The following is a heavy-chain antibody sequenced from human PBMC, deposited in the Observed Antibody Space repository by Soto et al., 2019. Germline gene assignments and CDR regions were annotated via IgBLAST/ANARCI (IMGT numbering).Heavy chain of an antibody. J-gene: IGHJ4*02. Sequence: QVQLQESVPGLVKPSETLSLTCTVSGGSISSYYWSWIRQPPGKGLEWIGYFYYSGSTNYKPSLQSRVTISVDTSKNQFSLKLRSVTAADTAVYYCARGGLKLFDYWGPGTLVSVSS. V-gene: IGHV4-59*01. CDR2: FYYSGST. CDR1: GGSISSYY. D-gene: IGHD5-12*01. CDR3: ARGGLKLFDY.